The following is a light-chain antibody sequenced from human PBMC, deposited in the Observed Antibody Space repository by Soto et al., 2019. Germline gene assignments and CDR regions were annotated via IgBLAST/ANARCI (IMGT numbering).Light chain of an antibody. Sequence: DIQMTQSPSSLSASIGDRVTITCRASQDIRNDLGWYQQQPEKAPKRLIYAASSLQSGVPLRFSGSGSGTEFTLTISSLQPEDFATYYCLQHNNYPPTFGPGTKVDIK. V-gene: IGKV1-17*01. CDR3: LQHNNYPPT. CDR1: QDIRND. J-gene: IGKJ3*01. CDR2: AAS.